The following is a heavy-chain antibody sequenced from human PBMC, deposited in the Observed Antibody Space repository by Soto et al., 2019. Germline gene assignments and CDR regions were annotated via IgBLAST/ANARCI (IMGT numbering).Heavy chain of an antibody. CDR2: ISGSGGST. CDR3: AKGIKYSSSPGDFDY. D-gene: IGHD6-6*01. CDR1: GFTFSSYA. Sequence: PGGSLRLSCAAFGFTFSSYAMSWVRQAPGKGLEWVSAISGSGGSTYYADSVKGRFTISRDNSKNTLYLQMNSLRAEDTAVYYCAKGIKYSSSPGDFDYWGQGTLVTVSS. J-gene: IGHJ4*02. V-gene: IGHV3-23*01.